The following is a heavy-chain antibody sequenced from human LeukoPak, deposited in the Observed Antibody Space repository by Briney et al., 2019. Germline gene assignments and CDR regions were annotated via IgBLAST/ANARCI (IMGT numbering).Heavy chain of an antibody. CDR1: GGSISSYY. V-gene: IGHV4-59*01. D-gene: IGHD2-2*01. CDR2: IYYSGST. J-gene: IGHJ4*02. CDR3: ARAEGYCSSTSCYPYYFDY. Sequence: SETLSLTCTVSGGSISSYYWSWTRQPPGKVLEWIGYIYYSGSTNYHPSLKSRVTISVDTSKNQFSLKLSSVTAADTAVYYCARAEGYCSSTSCYPYYFDYWGQGTLVTVSS.